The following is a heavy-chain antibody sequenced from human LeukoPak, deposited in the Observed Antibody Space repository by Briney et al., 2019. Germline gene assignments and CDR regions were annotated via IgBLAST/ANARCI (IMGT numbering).Heavy chain of an antibody. Sequence: HTGGSLRLSCAASGFTFSGYCMNWVRQAPGKGLEWVANIKQDGSEKYYVDSVKGRFTISRDNAKNSLYLQMNSLRAEDTAVYYCARALGWEYQLLSRDVAVGYPFDYWGQGTLVTVSS. CDR3: ARALGWEYQLLSRDVAVGYPFDY. J-gene: IGHJ4*02. CDR2: IKQDGSEK. D-gene: IGHD2-2*01. V-gene: IGHV3-7*01. CDR1: GFTFSGYC.